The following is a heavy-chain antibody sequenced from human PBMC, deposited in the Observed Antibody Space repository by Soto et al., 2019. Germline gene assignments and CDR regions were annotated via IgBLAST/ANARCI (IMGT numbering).Heavy chain of an antibody. Sequence: PGESLKISCAVSGFTFSRYTMSWVRQAPGKGLEWVSGISSSGGGTYYADSAKGRFTISRDNSKNTLYLQMNSLRAEDTALYYCAKDYRAGIGDAFDIWGQGTMVT. J-gene: IGHJ3*02. CDR2: ISSSGGGT. CDR3: AKDYRAGIGDAFDI. D-gene: IGHD1-1*01. CDR1: GFTFSRYT. V-gene: IGHV3-23*01.